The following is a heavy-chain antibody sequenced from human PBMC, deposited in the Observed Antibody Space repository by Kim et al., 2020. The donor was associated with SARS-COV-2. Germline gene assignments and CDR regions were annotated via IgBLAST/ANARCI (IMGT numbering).Heavy chain of an antibody. J-gene: IGHJ4*02. V-gene: IGHV3-33*01. CDR1: GFTFSSYG. D-gene: IGHD6-13*01. CDR3: ARDHLSSLYYFDY. CDR2: IYYDGSNK. Sequence: GGSLRLSCAASGFTFSSYGMHWVRQAPGKGLEWMAVIYYDGSNKYYADSVKGRFTISRDNSKNTLYLQMNSLRAEDTAVYYCARDHLSSLYYFDYLGQGTLVTVSS.